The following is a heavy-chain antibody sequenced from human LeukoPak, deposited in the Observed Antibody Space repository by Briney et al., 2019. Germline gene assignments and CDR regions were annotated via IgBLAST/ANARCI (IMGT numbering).Heavy chain of an antibody. J-gene: IGHJ6*03. CDR2: ISSSSSYI. CDR1: GFTFSSYS. Sequence: GGSLRLSCAASGFTFSSYSMNWVRQAPGKGLEWVSSISSSSSYIYYADSVKGRFTISRDNAKNSLYLQMNSLRAEDTAVYYCARESPPYYGDYPTTFYYYYMDVWGKGTTVTVSS. CDR3: ARESPPYYGDYPTTFYYYYMDV. V-gene: IGHV3-21*01. D-gene: IGHD4-17*01.